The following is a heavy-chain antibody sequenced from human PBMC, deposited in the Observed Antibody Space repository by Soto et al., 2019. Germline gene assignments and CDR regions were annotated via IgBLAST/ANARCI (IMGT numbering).Heavy chain of an antibody. D-gene: IGHD1-26*01. CDR1: GYTFTSHG. J-gene: IGHJ5*02. CDR3: ARLDIGGPTGPRDP. Sequence: ASVKVSCKTSGYTFTSHGISWVRWAPGRGLEWMGWISAYNGDTKYAQRVQDRVSMTTDTSTATAYIELRSLRFDDTGVYYCARLDIGGPTGPRDPWGQGTLVTVSS. V-gene: IGHV1-18*04. CDR2: ISAYNGDT.